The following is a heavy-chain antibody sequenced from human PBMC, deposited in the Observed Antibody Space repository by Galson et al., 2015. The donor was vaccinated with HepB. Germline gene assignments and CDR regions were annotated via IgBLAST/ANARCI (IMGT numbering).Heavy chain of an antibody. CDR1: GYAFTSYD. J-gene: IGHJ6*02. D-gene: IGHD6-13*01. Sequence: SVKVSCKASGYAFTSYDINWVRQATGQGLEWMGWMNPNSGNTGYAQKFQGRVTMTRNTSISTAYMELSSLRSEDTAAYYCARGLEGYWQQLVYYGMDVWGQGTTVTVSS. CDR3: ARGLEGYWQQLVYYGMDV. CDR2: MNPNSGNT. V-gene: IGHV1-8*01.